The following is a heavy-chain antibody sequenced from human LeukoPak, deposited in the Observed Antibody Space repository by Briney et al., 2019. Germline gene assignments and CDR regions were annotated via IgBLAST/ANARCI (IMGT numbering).Heavy chain of an antibody. J-gene: IGHJ4*02. CDR2: INSDGSST. Sequence: GGSLRLSCAASGFTFSRYWMHWVRQAPGKGLVWVSRINSDGSSTTYADSVKGRFTISRDNAKNTLYLQMNSLRAEDTAVYYCAREDPQLWLWAFDYWGQGTLVTVSS. CDR3: AREDPQLWLWAFDY. V-gene: IGHV3-74*01. D-gene: IGHD5-18*01. CDR1: GFTFSRYW.